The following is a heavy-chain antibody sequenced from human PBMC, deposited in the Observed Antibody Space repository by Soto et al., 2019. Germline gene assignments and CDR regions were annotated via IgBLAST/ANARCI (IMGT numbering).Heavy chain of an antibody. CDR2: ISSSSSYI. CDR3: ARGRTYCSSTSCYTKDY. Sequence: GGSLRLSCAASGFTFSSYSMNWVRQAPGKGLEWVSSISSSSSYIYYADSVKGRFTISRDNAKNSLYLQMNSPRAEDTAVYYCARGRTYCSSTSCYTKDYWGQGTLVTVSS. CDR1: GFTFSSYS. J-gene: IGHJ4*02. D-gene: IGHD2-2*02. V-gene: IGHV3-21*01.